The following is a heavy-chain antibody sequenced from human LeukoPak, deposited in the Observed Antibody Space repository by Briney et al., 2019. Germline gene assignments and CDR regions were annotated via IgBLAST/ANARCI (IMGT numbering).Heavy chain of an antibody. V-gene: IGHV1-2*02. D-gene: IGHD4-17*01. Sequence: GASVKVSFKSSGYTFTGYYMHWVRQPPAQGLEWMGWINPNSGGTNYEQKFQGRVTITRDTSISTAYMELSRLRSDDTAVYYCARARAPVTRISSFDIWGQGTMVTVSS. J-gene: IGHJ3*02. CDR3: ARARAPVTRISSFDI. CDR1: GYTFTGYY. CDR2: INPNSGGT.